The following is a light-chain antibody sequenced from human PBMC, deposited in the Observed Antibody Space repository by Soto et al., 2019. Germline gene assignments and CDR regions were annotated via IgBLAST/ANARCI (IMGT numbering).Light chain of an antibody. CDR2: DSS. Sequence: VLTQSPAILSLSPGERATLSCRASQSVSNYLAWYQQRPGQAPRLLIYDSSNRATGIPARFSASGSGTDFTLTISCLEPEDFAVYYCQQRRVWPLTFGGGTKVEIK. CDR3: QQRRVWPLT. J-gene: IGKJ4*01. V-gene: IGKV3-11*01. CDR1: QSVSNY.